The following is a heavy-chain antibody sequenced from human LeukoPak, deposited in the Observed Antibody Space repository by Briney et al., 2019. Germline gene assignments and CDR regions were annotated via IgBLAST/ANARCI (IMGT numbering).Heavy chain of an antibody. CDR3: ARNAPGGAGPHSTDF. V-gene: IGHV3-23*01. D-gene: IGHD2-2*01. CDR2: ISRSGGST. Sequence: GGSLRLSCAASGFTFISYAMSWVRQAPGKGLEWVSAISRSGGSTYYADSVKGRFTISRDNSKNTLYLQMNSLRAEDTAAYYCARNAPGGAGPHSTDFWGQGTLVTVSS. CDR1: GFTFISYA. J-gene: IGHJ4*02.